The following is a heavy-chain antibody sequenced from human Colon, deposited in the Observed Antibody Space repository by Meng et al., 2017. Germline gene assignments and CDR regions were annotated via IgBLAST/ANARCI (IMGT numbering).Heavy chain of an antibody. CDR2: INHSGST. CDR3: ARGRYSGYLP. D-gene: IGHD5-12*01. Sequence: QVQLQASVARPLKPWDPLSLPCAVYGGSFSCYSWSWLRQPPGKGLEWIGEINHSGSTNNNPSLTSRVTISVDTSKNQFSLKLSSVTAADTAVYYCARGRYSGYLPWGQGTLVTVSS. J-gene: IGHJ5*02. V-gene: IGHV4-34*01. CDR1: GGSFSCYS.